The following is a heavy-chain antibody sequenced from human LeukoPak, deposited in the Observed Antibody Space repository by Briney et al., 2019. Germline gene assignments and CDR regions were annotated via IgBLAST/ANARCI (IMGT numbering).Heavy chain of an antibody. J-gene: IGHJ4*02. CDR3: ARGTHDYGGYVVGG. D-gene: IGHD4-17*01. V-gene: IGHV3-64*01. Sequence: PGGSLRLSCAASGFTFSSYAMHWVRQAPGKGLEYVSAISSNGGSTYYANSVKGRFTISRDNSKNTLYLQMGSLRAEDMAVYYCARGTHDYGGYVVGGWGQGTLVTVSS. CDR2: ISSNGGST. CDR1: GFTFSSYA.